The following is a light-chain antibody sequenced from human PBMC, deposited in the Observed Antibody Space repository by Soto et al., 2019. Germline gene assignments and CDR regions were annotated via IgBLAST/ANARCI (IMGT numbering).Light chain of an antibody. CDR1: NSDVGGYER. V-gene: IGLV2-23*02. CDR2: EVN. Sequence: QSVLTQPASVSGSPGQSITISCTGTNSDVGGYERVSWYQQHPGKAPTLMIYEVNKRPSGVSNRFSGSKSGNTASLTVSGLQAEDEADYYCCSSVGGPIGVFGGGTELTVL. CDR3: CSSVGGPIGV. J-gene: IGLJ3*02.